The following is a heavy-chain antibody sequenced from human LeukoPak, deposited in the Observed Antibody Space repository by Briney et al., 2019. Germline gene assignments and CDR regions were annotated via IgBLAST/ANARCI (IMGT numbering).Heavy chain of an antibody. V-gene: IGHV1-8*02. CDR3: ATGVLRYFDWLSKGDAFDI. Sequence: ASVKVSCKASGGTFSSYAISWVRQAPGQGLEWMGWMNPNSGNTGYAQKFQGRVTMTRNTSISTAYMELSSLRSEDTAVYYCATGVLRYFDWLSKGDAFDIWGQGTMVTVSS. D-gene: IGHD3-9*01. J-gene: IGHJ3*02. CDR2: MNPNSGNT. CDR1: GGTFSSYA.